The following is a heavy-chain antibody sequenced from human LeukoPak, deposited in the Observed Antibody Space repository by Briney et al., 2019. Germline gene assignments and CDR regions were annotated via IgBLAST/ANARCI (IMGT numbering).Heavy chain of an antibody. CDR3: AKGGKWDVTPFDY. J-gene: IGHJ4*02. Sequence: PGGSLRLSCAASGFTSTSYSMNWVRQAPGKGLEWVSPISGGGGSTYYADSVKGRFTISRDNSKNTLYLQVNSLRAEDTVVYYCAKGGKWDVTPFDYWGQGTLVTVSS. V-gene: IGHV3-23*01. D-gene: IGHD1-26*01. CDR1: GFTSTSYS. CDR2: ISGGGGST.